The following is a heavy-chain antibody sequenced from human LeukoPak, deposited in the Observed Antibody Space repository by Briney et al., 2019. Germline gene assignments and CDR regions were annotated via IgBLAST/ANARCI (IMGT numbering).Heavy chain of an antibody. Sequence: SQTLSLTCTVSGGSISSGSYYWSWIRQPAGKGLEWIGCIYTSGSTNYNPSLKSRVTISVDTSKNQFSLKLSSVTAADTAVYYCASYSGGSGWYGYFDYWGQGTLVTVSS. J-gene: IGHJ4*02. D-gene: IGHD6-19*01. CDR2: IYTSGST. CDR3: ASYSGGSGWYGYFDY. CDR1: GGSISSGSYY. V-gene: IGHV4-61*02.